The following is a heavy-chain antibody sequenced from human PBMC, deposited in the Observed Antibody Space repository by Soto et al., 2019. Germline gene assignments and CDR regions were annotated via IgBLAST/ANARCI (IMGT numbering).Heavy chain of an antibody. CDR2: ISGSGGST. Sequence: SGGSLRLSCAASGFTFSNYAMSWVRQAPGKGLEWVSGISGSGGSTNYADSVKGRFTISRDNSKNTLYLQMNSLRGEDTAVYYCAAHNDFWSGYYSYWGQGTLVTVSS. D-gene: IGHD3-3*01. CDR3: AAHNDFWSGYYSY. CDR1: GFTFSNYA. J-gene: IGHJ4*02. V-gene: IGHV3-23*01.